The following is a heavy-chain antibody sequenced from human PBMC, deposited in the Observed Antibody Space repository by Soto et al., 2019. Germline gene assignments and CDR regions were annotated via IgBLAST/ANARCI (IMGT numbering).Heavy chain of an antibody. Sequence: PSETLSLTCTVSGGSISSYYWSWIRQPPGKGLEWIGYIFYSGSTNYNPSLKSRVTISVDTSKNQFSLKLSSATAADTAVYYCARSDYCSGTSCYFFDSWGQGTLVTVS. D-gene: IGHD2-2*01. CDR3: ARSDYCSGTSCYFFDS. CDR1: GGSISSYY. V-gene: IGHV4-59*01. J-gene: IGHJ4*02. CDR2: IFYSGST.